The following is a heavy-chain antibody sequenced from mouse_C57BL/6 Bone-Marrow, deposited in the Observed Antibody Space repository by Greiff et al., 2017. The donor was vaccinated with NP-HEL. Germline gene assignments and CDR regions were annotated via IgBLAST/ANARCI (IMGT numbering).Heavy chain of an antibody. D-gene: IGHD6-1*01. CDR1: GYTFTSYW. Sequence: VQLQQPGAELVKPGASVKLSCKASGYTFTSYWMQWVKQRPGQGLEWIGEIDPSDSYTNYNQKFKGKATLTVDTSSSTAYMQLSSLTSEDSAVYYCARISRGVDYFDYWGQGTTLTVSS. CDR3: ARISRGVDYFDY. CDR2: IDPSDSYT. J-gene: IGHJ2*01. V-gene: IGHV1-50*01.